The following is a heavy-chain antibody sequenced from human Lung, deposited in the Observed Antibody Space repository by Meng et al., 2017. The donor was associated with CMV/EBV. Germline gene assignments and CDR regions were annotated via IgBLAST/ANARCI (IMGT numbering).Heavy chain of an antibody. CDR2: MNPNSGNT. D-gene: IGHD2-15*01. Sequence: AEVKKPVGSRKVPRKRFGYTFNSYDINWGRQATGKGLEWMGWMNPNSGNTGYAQKFQGRVTMTRNTSISTAYMELSSLRSEDTAVYYCARGYCSGGSCPVFDPWGQGTLVTVSS. J-gene: IGHJ5*02. CDR3: ARGYCSGGSCPVFDP. CDR1: GYTFNSYD. V-gene: IGHV1-8*01.